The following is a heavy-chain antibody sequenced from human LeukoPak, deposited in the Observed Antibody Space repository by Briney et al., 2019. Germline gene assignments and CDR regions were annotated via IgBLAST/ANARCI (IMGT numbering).Heavy chain of an antibody. CDR3: ARVHPYYYDSSGCQDY. CDR1: GGSFSGYY. J-gene: IGHJ4*02. Sequence: SETLSLTCAVYGGSFSGYYWSWIRQPPGKGLEWIGEIDHSGSTNYTPSLKSRVTISVDTSKNQFSLKLSSVTAADTAVYYCARVHPYYYDSSGCQDYWGQGTLVTVSS. CDR2: IDHSGST. D-gene: IGHD3-22*01. V-gene: IGHV4-34*01.